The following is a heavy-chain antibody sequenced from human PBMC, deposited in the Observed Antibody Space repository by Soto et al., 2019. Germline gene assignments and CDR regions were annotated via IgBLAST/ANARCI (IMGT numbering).Heavy chain of an antibody. J-gene: IGHJ4*02. CDR3: ARSRIAAPSPLY. CDR2: INHSGST. CDR1: SGSFSGYY. V-gene: IGHV4-34*01. Sequence: SETLSLTCAVYSGSFSGYYWNWIRQPPGKGLEWIGEINHSGSTNYNPSLKSRVTISVDTSKNQFSLKLNSVTAADTAVYYCARSRIAAPSPLYWGQGTLVTVSS. D-gene: IGHD6-6*01.